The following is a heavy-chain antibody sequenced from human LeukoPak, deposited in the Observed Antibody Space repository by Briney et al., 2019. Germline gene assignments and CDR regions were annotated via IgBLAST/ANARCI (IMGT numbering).Heavy chain of an antibody. J-gene: IGHJ4*02. CDR2: IYHSGST. CDR1: GGSISSGGYY. CDR3: ARDEEGSYE. D-gene: IGHD1-26*01. Sequence: SETLSLTCTVSGGSISSGGYYWSWIRQPPGKGLEWIGYIYHSGSTYYNPSLKSRVTMSVDRSKNQFSLKLSSVTAADTAVYYCARDEEGSYEWGQGTLVTVSS. V-gene: IGHV4-30-2*01.